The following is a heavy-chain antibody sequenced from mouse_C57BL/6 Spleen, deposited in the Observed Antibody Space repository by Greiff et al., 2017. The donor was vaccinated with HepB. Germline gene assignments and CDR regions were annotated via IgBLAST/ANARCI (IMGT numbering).Heavy chain of an antibody. CDR2: IDPETGGT. CDR3: TRRDGGFAY. CDR1: GYTFTDYE. J-gene: IGHJ3*01. D-gene: IGHD3-3*01. V-gene: IGHV1-15*01. Sequence: LQESGAELVRPGASVTLSCKASGYTFTDYEMHWVKQTPVHGLEWIGAIDPETGGTAYNQKFKGKAILTTDKSSSTAYMELRSLTSEDSAVYYCTRRDGGFAYWGQGTLVTVSA.